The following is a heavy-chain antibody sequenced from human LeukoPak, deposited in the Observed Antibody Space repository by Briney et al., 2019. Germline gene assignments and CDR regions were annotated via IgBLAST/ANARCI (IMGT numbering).Heavy chain of an antibody. J-gene: IGHJ4*02. CDR2: LMPQYETT. D-gene: IGHD1-14*01. V-gene: IGHV1-69*13. CDR3: ARQMEGEPGSFDF. Sequence: PVKVSCKASGVTFSTNSFSWVRQAPGQGPEWMGGLMPQYETTFYAQSFQGRVTITADDSTSTLYMELSSLRSEDTAMYYCARQMEGEPGSFDFWGQGTLVTVSS. CDR1: GVTFSTNS.